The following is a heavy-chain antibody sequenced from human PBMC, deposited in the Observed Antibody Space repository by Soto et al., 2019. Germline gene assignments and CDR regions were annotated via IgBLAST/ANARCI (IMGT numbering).Heavy chain of an antibody. CDR2: IYYSGST. CDR3: AREKSFGSGSLYFGMDV. J-gene: IGHJ6*02. Sequence: SETLSLTCSVSGGSVSSGSYYWSWIRQPPGKGLEWIGYIYYSGSTNYNPSLKSRVTISLDTSKNQFSLKLSSVTAADTAVYYCAREKSFGSGSLYFGMDVWGQGTTVTVSS. D-gene: IGHD3-10*01. V-gene: IGHV4-61*01. CDR1: GGSVSSGSYY.